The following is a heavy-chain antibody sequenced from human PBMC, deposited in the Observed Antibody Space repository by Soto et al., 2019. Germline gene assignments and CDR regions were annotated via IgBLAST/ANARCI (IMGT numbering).Heavy chain of an antibody. Sequence: QVHLVQSGAEVKEPGSSVKVSCKASGGTFSSYAISWLRQAPGQGLEWMGGIIPLFRTPDYAQKFQGRVTITADESTSTAYMELGSLRSEDTAVYYCARDNDRLQLGGNYYYSLDVWGQGTTVTVSS. J-gene: IGHJ6*02. CDR3: ARDNDRLQLGGNYYYSLDV. CDR1: GGTFSSYA. D-gene: IGHD4-4*01. CDR2: IIPLFRTP. V-gene: IGHV1-69*12.